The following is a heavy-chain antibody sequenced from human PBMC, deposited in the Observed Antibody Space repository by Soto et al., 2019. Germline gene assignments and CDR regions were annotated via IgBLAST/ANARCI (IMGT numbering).Heavy chain of an antibody. CDR3: ARVRGCGGDCYSNDAFDI. V-gene: IGHV1-69*13. D-gene: IGHD2-21*02. CDR2: IIPIFGTA. Sequence: ASVKVSCKASGGTFSSYAISWVRQAPGQGLEWMGGIIPIFGTANYAQKFQGRVTITADESTSTAYMELSSLRSEDTAVYYCARVRGCGGDCYSNDAFDIWGQGTMVTVSS. J-gene: IGHJ3*02. CDR1: GGTFSSYA.